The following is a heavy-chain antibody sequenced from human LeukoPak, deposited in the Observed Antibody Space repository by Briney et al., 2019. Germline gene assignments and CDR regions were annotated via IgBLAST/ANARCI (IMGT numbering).Heavy chain of an antibody. CDR3: AIATSVVGVPSNWFDP. CDR2: IYYSGST. D-gene: IGHD2-2*01. Sequence: SETLSLTCTVSGGSISSYYWSWIRQPPGKGLEWIGYIYYSGSTNYNPSLKSRVTISVDTSKNQFSLKLSSVTAADTAVYYCAIATSVVGVPSNWFDPWGQGTLVTVSS. CDR1: GGSISSYY. V-gene: IGHV4-59*01. J-gene: IGHJ5*02.